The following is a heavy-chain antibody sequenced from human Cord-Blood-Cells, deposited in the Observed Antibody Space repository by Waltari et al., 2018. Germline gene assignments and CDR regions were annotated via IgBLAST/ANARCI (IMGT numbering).Heavy chain of an antibody. CDR1: GYTFLSSA. J-gene: IGHJ1*01. CDR3: ARGGDYGDYAEYFQH. CDR2: INAGNGNT. D-gene: IGHD4-17*01. Sequence: QVQLVQSGAEVKKPGASVKVSCKASGYTFLSSAMQWVGLAPGQRLEWMGWINAGNGNTKYSQKFQGRVTITRDTSASTAYMELSSLRSEDTAVYYCARGGDYGDYAEYFQHWGQGTLVTVSS. V-gene: IGHV1-3*01.